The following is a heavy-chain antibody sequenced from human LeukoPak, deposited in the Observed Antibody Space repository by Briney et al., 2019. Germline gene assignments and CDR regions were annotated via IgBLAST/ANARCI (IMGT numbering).Heavy chain of an antibody. CDR2: IIPIFGTT. V-gene: IGHV1-69*05. J-gene: IGHJ5*02. D-gene: IGHD3-3*01. Sequence: GASVTVSCKASGGTFSSYALSWVRQAPGQGLEWMGGIIPIFGTTNYAQKFQGRVTITTDESTSTAYMELSSLTSEDTAVYYCARGVVSDNWFDPWGQGTLVTVSS. CDR3: ARGVVSDNWFDP. CDR1: GGTFSSYA.